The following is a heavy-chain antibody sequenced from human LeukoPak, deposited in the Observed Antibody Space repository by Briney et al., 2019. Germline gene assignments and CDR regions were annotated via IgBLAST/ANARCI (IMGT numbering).Heavy chain of an antibody. CDR1: GFTFNDYA. CDR3: AKDISTMVFGMASDY. Sequence: PGGSLRLSCAASGFTFNDYAMHWIRQAPGKGLEWVSLISGDGLSTYYADSLKGRFTISRDNSKNFLYLQMNSLRTEDTASYFSAKDISTMVFGMASDYWGQGTLVTVSS. V-gene: IGHV3-43*02. D-gene: IGHD3/OR15-3a*01. CDR2: ISGDGLST. J-gene: IGHJ4*02.